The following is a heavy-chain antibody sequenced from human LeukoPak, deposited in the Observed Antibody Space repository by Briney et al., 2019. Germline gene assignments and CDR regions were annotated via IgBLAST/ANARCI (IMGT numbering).Heavy chain of an antibody. CDR3: ARDQGFGVLRFLEWLPGIIDS. CDR1: GFTFSSYG. J-gene: IGHJ4*02. Sequence: PGASLRLSCAASGFTFSSYGMHWVRQAPGNGLEWVAVIWYDGSNKYYADSVKGRFTISGDNSKNTLSLQMNSLRAEDTAVYYCARDQGFGVLRFLEWLPGIIDSWGQGTLVTVSS. V-gene: IGHV3-33*01. CDR2: IWYDGSNK. D-gene: IGHD3-3*01.